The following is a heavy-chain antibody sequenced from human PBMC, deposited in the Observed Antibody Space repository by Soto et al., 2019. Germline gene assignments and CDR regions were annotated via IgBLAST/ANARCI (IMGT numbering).Heavy chain of an antibody. V-gene: IGHV3-21*01. CDR3: ARLFDDLDY. CDR2: ISGSSSYI. CDR1: GFTFSGYT. Sequence: GGSLRLSCAASGFTFSGYTMNWVRQAPGKGLEWVASISGSSSYIYYADSLRGRFTISRDNAKNSVYLQMDSLRAEDTAVYYCARLFDDLDYWGQGTLVTVSS. D-gene: IGHD3-10*02. J-gene: IGHJ4*02.